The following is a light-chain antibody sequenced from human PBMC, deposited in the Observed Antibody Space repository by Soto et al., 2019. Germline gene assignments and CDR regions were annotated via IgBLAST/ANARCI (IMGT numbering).Light chain of an antibody. CDR2: AAS. V-gene: IGKV3-20*01. CDR1: QSLGSRK. Sequence: EIVLTQSPGTLSLSPGERATLSCRASQSLGSRKLAWYQQKPGQPPRLLIHAASTRASGIPDRFSGSGSGTDFTLTINRLEPEDFAVYFCELYGGSPLSFGPGTKVDVK. CDR3: ELYGGSPLS. J-gene: IGKJ3*01.